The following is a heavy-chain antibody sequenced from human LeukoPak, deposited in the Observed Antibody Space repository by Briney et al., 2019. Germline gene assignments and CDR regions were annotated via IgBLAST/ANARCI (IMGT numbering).Heavy chain of an antibody. Sequence: SETLSLTCTVSGGSISSGDYYWSWIRQPPGKGLEWIGYIYYSGSTYYNPSLKSRVTISVDTSKNQFPLKLSSVTAADTAVYYCARGTRLGVVITDAFDIWGQGTMVTVSS. J-gene: IGHJ3*02. CDR1: GGSISSGDYY. V-gene: IGHV4-30-4*01. D-gene: IGHD3-3*01. CDR2: IYYSGST. CDR3: ARGTRLGVVITDAFDI.